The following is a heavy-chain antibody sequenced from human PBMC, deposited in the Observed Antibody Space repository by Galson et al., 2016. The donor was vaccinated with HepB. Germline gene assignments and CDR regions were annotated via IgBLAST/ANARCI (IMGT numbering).Heavy chain of an antibody. CDR1: GGTFSTYA. D-gene: IGHD3-3*01. Sequence: SVKVSCKASGGTFSTYAITWVRQAPGQGLEWVGGIIPFFGTTNYAQTFQGRITLTTDESTNTAYMELSSLTSEDTALYYCARGKDDSTPNWYFDLWGRGTMVTVSS. CDR2: IIPFFGTT. CDR3: ARGKDDSTPNWYFDL. J-gene: IGHJ2*01. V-gene: IGHV1-69*05.